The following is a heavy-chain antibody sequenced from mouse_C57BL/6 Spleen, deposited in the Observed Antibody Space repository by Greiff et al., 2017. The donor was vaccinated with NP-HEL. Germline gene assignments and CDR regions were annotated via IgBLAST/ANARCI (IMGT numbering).Heavy chain of an antibody. V-gene: IGHV14-4*01. D-gene: IGHD2-4*01. CDR2: IDPENGDT. CDR1: GFNIKDDY. J-gene: IGHJ4*01. CDR3: TRVLRQNYYAMDY. Sequence: EVQLQQSGAELVGPGASVKLSCTASGFNIKDDYMHWVKQRPEQGLEWIGWIDPENGDTEYASKFQGKATITADTSSNTAYLQLSSLTSEDTAVYYCTRVLRQNYYAMDYWGQRTSVTVSS.